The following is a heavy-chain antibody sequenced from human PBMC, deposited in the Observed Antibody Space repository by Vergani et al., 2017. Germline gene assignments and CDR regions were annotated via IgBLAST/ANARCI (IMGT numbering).Heavy chain of an antibody. CDR2: INPNNGAT. J-gene: IGHJ6*02. Sequence: QVHLVQSGAEVKKPGASVRVSCEGSGYTFNGHFIHWVRQAPGQGLEWMGWINPNNGATNYAQKFQGRVTITADESTSTAYMELSSLRSEDTAVYYCARDRKGVGPVYGMDVWGQGTTVTVSS. CDR1: GYTFNGHF. V-gene: IGHV1-2*02. D-gene: IGHD3-3*01. CDR3: ARDRKGVGPVYGMDV.